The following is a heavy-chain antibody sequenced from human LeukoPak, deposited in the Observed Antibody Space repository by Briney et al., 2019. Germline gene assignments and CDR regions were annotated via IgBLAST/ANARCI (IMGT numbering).Heavy chain of an antibody. CDR3: AKDPLQSYCGWGSYYQDS. V-gene: IGHV3-23*01. J-gene: IGHJ4*02. D-gene: IGHD3-10*01. Sequence: PGGSLRLSCAASGFTFSSYAMSWVRQAPGKGLEWVSAISGSGGCIYYEDSVKGRFTISRDNSTNSLYLQMNSLRAEASAVYYSAKDPLQSYCGWGSYYQDSWGQGTLVTVSS. CDR2: ISGSGGCI. CDR1: GFTFSSYA.